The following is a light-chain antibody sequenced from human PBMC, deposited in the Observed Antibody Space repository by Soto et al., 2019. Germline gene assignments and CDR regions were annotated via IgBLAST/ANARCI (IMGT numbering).Light chain of an antibody. CDR3: QQYDSSPIP. CDR2: GAS. J-gene: IGKJ5*01. CDR1: QRVSTY. V-gene: IGKV3-20*01. Sequence: LSCRSSQRVSTYLAWYQQKPGQAPRLLIYGASRRATGIPDRFSGSGSGTDFTLAISRLEPEDFAVYYCQQYDSSPIPFGQVTLLAIK.